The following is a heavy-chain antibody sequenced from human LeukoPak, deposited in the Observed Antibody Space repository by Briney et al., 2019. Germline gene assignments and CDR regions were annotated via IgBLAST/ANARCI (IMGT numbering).Heavy chain of an antibody. V-gene: IGHV1-2*02. Sequence: ASVKVSCKASGYTFTSYDINWVRQATGQGLEWMGWINPNSGGTNYAQKFQGRVTMTRDTSISTAYMELSRLRSDDTAVYYCASEGYDSSGYSASDYWGQGTLVTVSS. CDR2: INPNSGGT. J-gene: IGHJ4*02. D-gene: IGHD3-22*01. CDR1: GYTFTSYD. CDR3: ASEGYDSSGYSASDY.